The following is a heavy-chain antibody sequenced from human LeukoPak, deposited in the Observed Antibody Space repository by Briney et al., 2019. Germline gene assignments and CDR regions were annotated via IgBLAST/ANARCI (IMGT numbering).Heavy chain of an antibody. CDR3: AREDYDDSGAWYFDL. V-gene: IGHV4-34*01. J-gene: IGHJ2*01. Sequence: SETLSLTCAVYGGSFSGYYWSWIRQPPGKGLEWIGEINHSGRTNYNPSLKSRVTISVDTSKNQFSLKLSSVTAADTAVYYCAREDYDDSGAWYFDLWGRGTLVTVSS. CDR1: GGSFSGYY. CDR2: INHSGRT. D-gene: IGHD3-3*01.